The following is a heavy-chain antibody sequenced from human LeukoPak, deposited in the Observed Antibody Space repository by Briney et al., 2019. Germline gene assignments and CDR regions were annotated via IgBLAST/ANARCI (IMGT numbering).Heavy chain of an antibody. CDR2: MNPNSGNT. CDR3: ARAGGMITFGGVIVGFDP. J-gene: IGHJ5*02. Sequence: GASVKVSCKASGYTFTSYDINWVRQATGQGLEWMGWMNPNSGNTGYAQKFQGRVTMTRNTSISTAYMELSSLRSEDTAVYYCARAGGMITFGGVIVGFDPWGQGTLVTVSS. CDR1: GYTFTSYD. D-gene: IGHD3-16*02. V-gene: IGHV1-8*01.